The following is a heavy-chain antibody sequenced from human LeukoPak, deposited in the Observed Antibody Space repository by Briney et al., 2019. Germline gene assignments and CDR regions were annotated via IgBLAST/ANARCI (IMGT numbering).Heavy chain of an antibody. CDR2: INPNSGGT. J-gene: IGHJ4*02. CDR1: GYTFTGYY. Sequence: ASVKVSCKASGYTFTGYYMHWVRQAPGQGLEWMGWINPNSGGTNYAQKFQGRVTMTRDTSISTAYMELSRLRSDDTAVYYCAREGIACSGGSCYTWDYWGQGTLVTVSS. V-gene: IGHV1-2*02. CDR3: AREGIACSGGSCYTWDY. D-gene: IGHD2-15*01.